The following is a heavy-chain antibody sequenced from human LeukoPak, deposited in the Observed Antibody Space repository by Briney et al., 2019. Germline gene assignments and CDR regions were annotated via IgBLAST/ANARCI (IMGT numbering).Heavy chain of an antibody. CDR2: ISYDGSNK. J-gene: IGHJ4*02. D-gene: IGHD3-22*01. CDR1: GFTFSSYA. Sequence: GGSLRLSCAASGFTFSSYAIHWVRQAPGKGLEWVAVISYDGSNKYYADSVKGRLTISRDNSKNTLYLQMNSLRAEDTAVYYCARASFDGSGYFFYPPDYWGQGTLVTVSS. V-gene: IGHV3-30-3*01. CDR3: ARASFDGSGYFFYPPDY.